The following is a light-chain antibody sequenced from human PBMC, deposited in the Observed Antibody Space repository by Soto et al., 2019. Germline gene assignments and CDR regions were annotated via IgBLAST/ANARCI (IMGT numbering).Light chain of an antibody. CDR3: QQRSDWRYT. CDR2: GAS. V-gene: IGKV3-11*01. CDR1: QSVGTY. J-gene: IGKJ2*01. Sequence: EIVLTQSPATLSLSPGERATLACRASQSVGTYLAWYQQKPGQAPRLLIDGASTRATGIPARFSGSGSGTDFTLTISSLEPEDFAVYYCQQRSDWRYTFGQGTKLEIK.